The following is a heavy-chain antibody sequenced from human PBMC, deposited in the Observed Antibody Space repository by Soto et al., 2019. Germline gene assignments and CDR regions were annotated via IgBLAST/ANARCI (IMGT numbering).Heavy chain of an antibody. CDR3: ARPMYYYDSSGPPAY. D-gene: IGHD3-22*01. CDR1: GFTFSTYS. CDR2: ISSSSSTI. J-gene: IGHJ4*02. Sequence: PGGSLRLSCAASGFTFSTYSMNWVRQAPGKGLKWVSYISSSSSTIFYTDSVKGRFTVSRDNSKNSLYLQMISRRAEYTAVYYFARPMYYYDSSGPPAYGGQGTLVTVPS. V-gene: IGHV3-48*01.